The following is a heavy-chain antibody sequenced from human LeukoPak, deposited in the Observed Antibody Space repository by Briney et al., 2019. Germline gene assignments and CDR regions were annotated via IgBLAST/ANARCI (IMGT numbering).Heavy chain of an antibody. CDR3: ARDLGFAAMVLGWFDP. Sequence: SETLSLTCTVSGGSISSYYWSWIRQPPGKGLEWIGYIYYSGGTNYNPSLKSRVTISVDTSKNQFSLKLSSVTAADTAVYYCARDLGFAAMVLGWFDPWGQGTLVTVSS. CDR1: GGSISSYY. CDR2: IYYSGGT. D-gene: IGHD5-18*01. J-gene: IGHJ5*02. V-gene: IGHV4-59*01.